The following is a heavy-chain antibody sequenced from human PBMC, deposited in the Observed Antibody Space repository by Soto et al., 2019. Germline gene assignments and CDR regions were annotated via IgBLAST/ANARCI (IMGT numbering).Heavy chain of an antibody. J-gene: IGHJ4*02. CDR1: GYSFTSYW. V-gene: IGHV5-51*01. D-gene: IGHD6-19*01. CDR3: ARTGAVAGKGKDYFDY. CDR2: IYPGDSDT. Sequence: PGESLKISCKGSGYSFTSYWIGWVRQMPGKGLEWMGIIYPGDSDTRYSPSFQGQVTISADKSISTAYLQWSSLKASDTAMYYCARTGAVAGKGKDYFDYWGQGTLVTVSS.